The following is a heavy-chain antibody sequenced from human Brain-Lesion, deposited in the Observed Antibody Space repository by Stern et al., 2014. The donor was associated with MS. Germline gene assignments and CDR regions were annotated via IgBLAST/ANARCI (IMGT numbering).Heavy chain of an antibody. V-gene: IGHV4-39*01. J-gene: IGHJ5*02. Sequence: VQLQQWGPGLVKPSETLSLTCTVAGGSVSSTSYAWAWILQPPGKGLEWIGTIYYSGDTYYSPSLKSRLTISLDTSKNQFSLQLRSVTAADTAVYYCAGEEDIRYCSGGSCTGNWFDPWGQGTLVTVSS. CDR3: AGEEDIRYCSGGSCTGNWFDP. CDR2: IYYSGDT. D-gene: IGHD2-15*01. CDR1: GGSVSSTSYA.